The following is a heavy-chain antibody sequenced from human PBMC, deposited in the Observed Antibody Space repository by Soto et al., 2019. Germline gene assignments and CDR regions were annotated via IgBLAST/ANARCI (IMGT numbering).Heavy chain of an antibody. CDR1: EGSIIDYC. J-gene: IGHJ5*02. CDR2: IHYSGST. CDR3: ASHSYGGPTSP. V-gene: IGHV4-59*08. Sequence: HRWTVAEGSIIDYCWSRIRQPPGKGLEWIGYIHYSGSTKYNSSLQSRVTVSQDTSKNQFSLRLTSVTAADTAVYYCASHSYGGPTSPWGQGILVTVSS. D-gene: IGHD3-16*01.